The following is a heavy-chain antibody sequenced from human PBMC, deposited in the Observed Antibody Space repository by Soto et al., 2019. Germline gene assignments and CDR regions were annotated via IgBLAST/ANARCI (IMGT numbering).Heavy chain of an antibody. V-gene: IGHV1-69*13. CDR1: GGTFSSYA. D-gene: IGHD6-13*01. Sequence: GASVKVSCKASGGTFSSYAISWVRQAPGQGLEWMGGIIPIFGTANYAQRFQGRVTITADESTSTAYMELSSLRSEDTAVYYCARGESIAAAGYYYYYGMDVWGQGTTVTVSS. J-gene: IGHJ6*02. CDR3: ARGESIAAAGYYYYYGMDV. CDR2: IIPIFGTA.